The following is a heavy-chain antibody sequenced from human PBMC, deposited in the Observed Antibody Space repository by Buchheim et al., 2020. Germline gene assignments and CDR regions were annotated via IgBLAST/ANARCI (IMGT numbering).Heavy chain of an antibody. CDR1: GFTFSSYA. CDR2: ISGSGGST. Sequence: EVQLLESGGGLVQPGGSLRLSCAASGFTFSSYAMSWVRQAPGKGLEWVSAISGSGGSTYYADSVKGRFTISRDNSKNTLYLQMNSLRAEDTAVYYCAKDFLPRLSGSYRPRIFDYWGQGTL. V-gene: IGHV3-23*01. J-gene: IGHJ4*02. CDR3: AKDFLPRLSGSYRPRIFDY. D-gene: IGHD1-26*01.